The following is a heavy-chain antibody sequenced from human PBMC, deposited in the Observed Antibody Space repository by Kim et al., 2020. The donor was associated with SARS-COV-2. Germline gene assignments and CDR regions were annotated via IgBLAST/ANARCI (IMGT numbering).Heavy chain of an antibody. V-gene: IGHV3-15*01. CDR2: IKSKTDGGTT. J-gene: IGHJ4*02. CDR3: TTERSSYDILTGLEY. D-gene: IGHD3-9*01. Sequence: GGSLRLSCAASGFTFSNAWMSWVRQAPGKGLEWVGRIKSKTDGGTTDYAAPVKGRFTISRDDPKNTLYLQMNSLKTEDTAVYYCTTERSSYDILTGLEYWGQGTLVTVSS. CDR1: GFTFSNAW.